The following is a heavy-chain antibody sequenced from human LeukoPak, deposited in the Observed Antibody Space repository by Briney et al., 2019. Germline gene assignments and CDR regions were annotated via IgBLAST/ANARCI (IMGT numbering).Heavy chain of an antibody. CDR2: IGSSSTSI. J-gene: IGHJ3*02. Sequence: GGSLRLSCAASGFTFSGYSMNWVRQAPGKGLEWVSSIGSSSTSIYYADSVKGRFTISRDNAKNSLYLHMNSLRAEDTAVYYCAREAGEAFDIWGQGTMVTVSS. CDR3: AREAGEAFDI. CDR1: GFTFSGYS. V-gene: IGHV3-21*01. D-gene: IGHD3-16*01.